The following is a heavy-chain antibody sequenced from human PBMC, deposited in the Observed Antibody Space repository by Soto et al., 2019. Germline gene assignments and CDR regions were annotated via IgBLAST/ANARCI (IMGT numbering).Heavy chain of an antibody. CDR3: ARDQYHAYSDSSGTKVAGAVDM. V-gene: IGHV3-11*01. CDR1: GFTFSDYY. CDR2: ISSSGSTI. D-gene: IGHD3-22*01. Sequence: GGSLRLSCAASGFTFSDYYMSWIRQAPGKGLEWVSYISSSGSTIYYADSVKGRFTISRDNAKNSLYLQMNSLRAEDTAVYYCARDQYHAYSDSSGTKVAGAVDMWGQGRMVPVSS. J-gene: IGHJ3*02.